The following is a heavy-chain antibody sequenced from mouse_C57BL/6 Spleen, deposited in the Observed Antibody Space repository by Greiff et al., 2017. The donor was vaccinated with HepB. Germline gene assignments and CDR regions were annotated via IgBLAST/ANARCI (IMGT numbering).Heavy chain of an antibody. D-gene: IGHD1-1*01. Sequence: QVQLQQSGPELVKPGASVKISCKASGYAFSSSWMNWVKQRPGKGLEWIGRIYPGDGDTNYNGKFKGKATLTADKSSSTAYMQLSSLTSEDSAVYFCAREDTTVVAPFDYWGQGTTLTVSS. CDR3: AREDTTVVAPFDY. CDR1: GYAFSSSW. J-gene: IGHJ2*01. CDR2: IYPGDGDT. V-gene: IGHV1-82*01.